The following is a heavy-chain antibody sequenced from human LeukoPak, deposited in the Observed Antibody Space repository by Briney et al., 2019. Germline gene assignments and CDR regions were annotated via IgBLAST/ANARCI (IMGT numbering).Heavy chain of an antibody. CDR3: ARGGWFDP. J-gene: IGHJ5*02. CDR2: INHSGST. Sequence: SETLSITCAVYGGSFSGYYWSWIRQPPGKGLEWIGEINHSGSTNYNPSLKSRVTISVDTSKNQFSLKLSSVTAADTAVYYCARGGWFDPWGQGTLVTVSS. CDR1: GGSFSGYY. V-gene: IGHV4-34*01.